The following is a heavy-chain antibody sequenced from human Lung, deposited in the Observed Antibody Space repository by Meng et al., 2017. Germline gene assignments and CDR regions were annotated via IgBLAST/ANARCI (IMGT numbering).Heavy chain of an antibody. CDR3: VTGGHYYGT. D-gene: IGHD3-22*01. CDR1: GFTVSGGY. J-gene: IGHJ3*01. CDR2: IYGDGTT. V-gene: IGHV3-66*02. Sequence: AHLVGSGGDFVQPGGSLRLSWAASGFTVSGGYMSWVRQAPGKGLEWVSAIYGDGTTFFADSVKGRFSISIDNSKNTLYLQMNSLRPEDTALYYCVTGGHYYGTWGQGTMVTVSS.